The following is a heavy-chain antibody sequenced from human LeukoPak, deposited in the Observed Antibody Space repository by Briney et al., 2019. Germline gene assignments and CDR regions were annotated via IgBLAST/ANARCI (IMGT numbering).Heavy chain of an antibody. V-gene: IGHV3-30*04. J-gene: IGHJ4*02. D-gene: IGHD3-22*01. CDR1: GFTFSTYA. CDR3: ARGTYYYDSRGYYSGGLDY. Sequence: PGGSLRLSCAASGFTFSTYAFHWVRQGPGKGLECVAVISNDGSDKYYPDSVKGRITISRDNSENTLYLQMNSLRAEDTAVYFCARGTYYYDSRGYYSGGLDYWGQGTLVTVSS. CDR2: ISNDGSDK.